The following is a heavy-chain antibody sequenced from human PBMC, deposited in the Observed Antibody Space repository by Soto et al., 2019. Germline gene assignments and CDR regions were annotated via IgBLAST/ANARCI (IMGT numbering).Heavy chain of an antibody. CDR1: GFTFDDYA. CDR2: ISWNSGSI. V-gene: IGHV3-9*01. Sequence: GGSLRLSCAASGFTFDDYAMHWVRQAPGKGLEWVSGISWNSGSIGYADSVKGRFTISRDNAKNSLYLQMNSLRAEDTALYYCAKDWGALRHYYMDVWGKGTTVTVSS. J-gene: IGHJ6*03. CDR3: AKDWGALRHYYMDV. D-gene: IGHD3-16*01.